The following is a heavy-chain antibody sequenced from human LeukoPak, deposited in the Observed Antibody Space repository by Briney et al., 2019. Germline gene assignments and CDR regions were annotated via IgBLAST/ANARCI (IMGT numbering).Heavy chain of an antibody. D-gene: IGHD3-22*01. J-gene: IGHJ4*02. V-gene: IGHV4-59*01. CDR3: ARGGGEPTYYYDSSGYVYDY. Sequence: SETLSLTCTVSGGSMSSYYWSWIRQPPGKGLEWIGYINYSGSTNCNPSLKSRVTISVDTSKSQFSLKLSSVTAADTAVYYCARGGGEPTYYYDSSGYVYDYWGQGTLVTVSS. CDR2: INYSGST. CDR1: GGSMSSYY.